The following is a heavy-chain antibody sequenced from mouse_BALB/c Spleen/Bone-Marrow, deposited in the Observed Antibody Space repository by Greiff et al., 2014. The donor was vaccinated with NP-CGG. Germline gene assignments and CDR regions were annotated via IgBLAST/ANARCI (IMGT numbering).Heavy chain of an antibody. CDR3: ARGGDYHYFDY. CDR1: GYTFTTYD. Sequence: VQLQQSGPELAKPGALVKISCKASGYTFTTYDINWVKQRPGQGLEWIGWISPGDGNTNYNEKFKGKATLTADKSSSTAYMQLSSLTSENSAVYFCARGGDYHYFDYWGQGTTLTVSS. V-gene: IGHV1S56*01. J-gene: IGHJ2*01. CDR2: ISPGDGNT. D-gene: IGHD2-4*01.